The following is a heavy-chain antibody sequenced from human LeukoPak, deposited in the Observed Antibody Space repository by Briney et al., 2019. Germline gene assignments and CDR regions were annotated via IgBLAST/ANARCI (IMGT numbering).Heavy chain of an antibody. D-gene: IGHD2-2*01. CDR3: ARDEVFYCSSTSCSRDDAFDI. CDR2: ISAYNGNT. J-gene: IGHJ3*02. V-gene: IGHV1-18*01. CDR1: GYTFTSYG. Sequence: ASVKVSCKASGYTFTSYGISWVRQAPGQGLEWMGWISAYNGNTNYAQKLQGRVTMTTDTSTSTAYMELRSLRSDDTAVYYCARDEVFYCSSTSCSRDDAFDIWGQGTMVTVSS.